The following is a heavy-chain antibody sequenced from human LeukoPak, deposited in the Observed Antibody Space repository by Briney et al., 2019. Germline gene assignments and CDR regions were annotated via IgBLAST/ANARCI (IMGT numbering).Heavy chain of an antibody. Sequence: HPGGSLRLSCAASGFTFSSYGMHWVRQAPGKGLEWVAFIRYDGSNKYYADSVKGRFTISRDNAKNSLYLQMNSLRAEDTAVYYCARGRSWELLSGFDYWGQGTLVTVSS. D-gene: IGHD1-26*01. CDR1: GFTFSSYG. CDR3: ARGRSWELLSGFDY. CDR2: IRYDGSNK. J-gene: IGHJ4*02. V-gene: IGHV3-30*02.